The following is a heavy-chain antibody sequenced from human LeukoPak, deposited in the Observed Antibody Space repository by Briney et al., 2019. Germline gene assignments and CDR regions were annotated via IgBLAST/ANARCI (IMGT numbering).Heavy chain of an antibody. V-gene: IGHV3-48*04. CDR1: GFTFSSYS. J-gene: IGHJ4*02. Sequence: PGGSLRLSCAVSGFTFSSYSMNWVRQAPGKGLEWVSYISSSSSTIYYADSVKGRFTISRDNARNTLYLQMNSLRAEDTAVYYCARDGFLGPVTAYLDYWGQGTPVTVSS. D-gene: IGHD2-21*02. CDR2: ISSSSSTI. CDR3: ARDGFLGPVTAYLDY.